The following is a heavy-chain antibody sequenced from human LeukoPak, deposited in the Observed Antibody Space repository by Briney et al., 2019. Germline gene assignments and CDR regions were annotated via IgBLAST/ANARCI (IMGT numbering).Heavy chain of an antibody. D-gene: IGHD4-17*01. CDR1: GFTFSSYG. V-gene: IGHV3-33*03. J-gene: IGHJ4*02. CDR3: AKEGATTVREYYFDY. Sequence: GGSLRLSCAASGFTFSSYGMHWVRQAPGKGLEWVAVIWYDGSNKYYADSVKGRFTISRDNAKNSLYLQMNSLRAEDTALYYCAKEGATTVREYYFDYWGQGTLVTVSS. CDR2: IWYDGSNK.